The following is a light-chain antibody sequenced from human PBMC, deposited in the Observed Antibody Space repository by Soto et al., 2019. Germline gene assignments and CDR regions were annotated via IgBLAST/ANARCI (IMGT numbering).Light chain of an antibody. CDR3: QQYGSSPPLT. Sequence: EIVLTQSPGTLSLSPGERATLSCRASQSVSSTYLAWYQQKPGQAPRLLIYGASSRAPGIPDRFSGSGSGTDFALTISRLESEDCAVYYCQQYGSSPPLTFGGGTKVEIK. J-gene: IGKJ4*01. CDR2: GAS. V-gene: IGKV3-20*01. CDR1: QSVSSTY.